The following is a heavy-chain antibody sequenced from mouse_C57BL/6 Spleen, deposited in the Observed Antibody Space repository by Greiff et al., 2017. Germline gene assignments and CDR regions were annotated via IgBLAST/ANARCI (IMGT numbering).Heavy chain of an antibody. V-gene: IGHV1-54*01. Sequence: QVQLQQSGAELVRPGTSVKVSCKASGYAFTNYLIEWVKQRPGQGLEWIGVINPGSGGTNYNEKFKGKATLTADKSSSTAYMQLSSLTSEDSAVYFCARSDYDSSRPRFAYWGQGTLVTVSA. J-gene: IGHJ3*01. D-gene: IGHD1-1*01. CDR3: ARSDYDSSRPRFAY. CDR1: GYAFTNYL. CDR2: INPGSGGT.